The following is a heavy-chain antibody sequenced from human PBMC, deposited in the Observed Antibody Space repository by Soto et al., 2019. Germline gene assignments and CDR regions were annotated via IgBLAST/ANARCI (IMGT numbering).Heavy chain of an antibody. Sequence: QVQLQQWGAGLLKPSETLSLTCAIYGGSFSGYYWSWIRQPPGKGLEWIGEINHSGSTNYNPSLKSRAAMSVDTSKNHFPLKLSSVTAADMAVYYCAAAVARGWFDPWGQGTLVTVSS. CDR1: GGSFSGYY. J-gene: IGHJ5*02. CDR2: INHSGST. D-gene: IGHD6-19*01. V-gene: IGHV4-34*02. CDR3: AAAVARGWFDP.